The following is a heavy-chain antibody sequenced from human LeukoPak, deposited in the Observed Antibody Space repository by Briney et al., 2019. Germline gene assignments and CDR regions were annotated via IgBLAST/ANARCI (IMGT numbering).Heavy chain of an antibody. CDR3: ARVSRHLVNSGSSGYYVVDY. CDR2: IYYSGST. CDR1: GGSISSGGYY. Sequence: SETLSLTCTVSGGSISSGGYYWSWSRQHPGKGLEWIGYIYYSGSTYYNPSLKSRVTISVDTSKNQFSLKLSSVTAADTAVYYCARVSRHLVNSGSSGYYVVDYWGQGTLVTVSS. V-gene: IGHV4-31*03. J-gene: IGHJ4*02. D-gene: IGHD3-22*01.